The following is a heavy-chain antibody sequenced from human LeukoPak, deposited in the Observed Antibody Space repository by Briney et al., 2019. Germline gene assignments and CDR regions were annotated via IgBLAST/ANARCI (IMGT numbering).Heavy chain of an antibody. J-gene: IGHJ4*02. V-gene: IGHV1-46*01. CDR1: GYTFTSYY. CDR2: INPSGGST. D-gene: IGHD1-7*01. CDR3: AKNPPRVRLTGTTDY. Sequence: ASVKISCKASGYTFTSYYMHWVRQAPGQGLEWVGIINPSGGSTSYAQKFQGRVTMTRDMSTSTVYMELSSLRSEDTAVYYCAKNPPRVRLTGTTDYWGQGTLVTVSS.